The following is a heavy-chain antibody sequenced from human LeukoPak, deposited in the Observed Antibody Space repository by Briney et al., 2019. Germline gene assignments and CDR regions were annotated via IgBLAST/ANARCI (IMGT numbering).Heavy chain of an antibody. CDR2: ISAYNGNT. J-gene: IGHJ4*02. Sequence: ASVNVSCKASGYTFTSYGISWVRQAPGQGLEWMGWISAYNGNTNYAQKLQGRVTMTTDTSTSTAYMELRSLRSDDTAVYYCAREEGNSYGYGGFDYWGQGTLVTVSS. D-gene: IGHD5-18*01. CDR1: GYTFTSYG. CDR3: AREEGNSYGYGGFDY. V-gene: IGHV1-18*01.